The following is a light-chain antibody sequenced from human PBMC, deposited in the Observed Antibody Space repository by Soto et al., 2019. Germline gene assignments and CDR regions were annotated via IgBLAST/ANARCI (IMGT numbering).Light chain of an antibody. V-gene: IGKV1-5*01. J-gene: IGKJ1*01. Sequence: DIQLTQSPSTLSSSVGDRGTLPCRASQSISSWLAWYQQKPGKAPKLLISDASSLETGVPSRFSGSGSGTEFTLTINSLQPDDFATYYCQQYKSYWTFGQGTKVDIK. CDR2: DAS. CDR3: QQYKSYWT. CDR1: QSISSW.